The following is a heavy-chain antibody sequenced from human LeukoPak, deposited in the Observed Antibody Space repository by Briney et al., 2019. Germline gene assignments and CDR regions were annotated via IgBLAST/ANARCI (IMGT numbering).Heavy chain of an antibody. V-gene: IGHV1-69*13. Sequence: ASVKVSCKTSGGTSSSYAISWVRQAPGQGLEWMGGIIPIFGTANYAQKFQGRVTITADESTSTAYMELSSLRSEDTAVYYCASSGLGPGFDYWGQGTLVTVSS. J-gene: IGHJ4*02. CDR2: IIPIFGTA. D-gene: IGHD5-12*01. CDR3: ASSGLGPGFDY. CDR1: GGTSSSYA.